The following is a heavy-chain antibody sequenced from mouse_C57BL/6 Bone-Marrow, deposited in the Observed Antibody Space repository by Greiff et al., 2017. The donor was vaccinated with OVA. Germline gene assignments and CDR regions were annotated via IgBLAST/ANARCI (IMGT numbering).Heavy chain of an antibody. CDR2: IYPRSGNT. J-gene: IGHJ2*01. D-gene: IGHD2-4*01. CDR1: GYTFTSYG. Sequence: QVQLKQSGAELARPGASVKLSCKASGYTFTSYGISWVKQRTGQGLEWIGEIYPRSGNTYYNEKFKGKATLTAVKSSSTAYMELRSLTSEDSAVYFCASVYDYGDYFDYWGQGTTLTVSS. CDR3: ASVYDYGDYFDY. V-gene: IGHV1-81*01.